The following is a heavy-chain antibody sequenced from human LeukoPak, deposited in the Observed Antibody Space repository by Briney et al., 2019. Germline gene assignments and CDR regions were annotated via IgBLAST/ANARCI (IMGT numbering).Heavy chain of an antibody. J-gene: IGHJ4*02. V-gene: IGHV3-7*01. D-gene: IGHD6-19*01. CDR3: ARWGPYSSGWVDY. CDR1: GFTFSSYW. CDR2: IKQDGSEK. Sequence: PGGSLRLSCAASGFTFSSYWMSWVRQAPGKGLEWVANIKQDGSEKYYVDSVKGRFTISRDIAKNSLYLQMNSLRAEDTAVYYCARWGPYSSGWVDYWGQGTLVTVSS.